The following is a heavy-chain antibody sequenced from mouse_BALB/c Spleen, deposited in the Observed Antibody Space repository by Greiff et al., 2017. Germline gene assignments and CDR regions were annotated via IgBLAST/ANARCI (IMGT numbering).Heavy chain of an antibody. D-gene: IGHD2-4*01. Sequence: QVQLQQSGAELVKPGASVKLSCKASGYTFTEYIIHWVKQRSGQGLEWIGWFYPGSGSIKYNEKFKDKATLTADKSSSTVYTELSRLTSEDSAVYFCARHAYYDYDVRYAMDYWGQGTSVTVSS. V-gene: IGHV1-62-2*01. CDR3: ARHAYYDYDVRYAMDY. CDR2: FYPGSGSI. CDR1: GYTFTEYI. J-gene: IGHJ4*01.